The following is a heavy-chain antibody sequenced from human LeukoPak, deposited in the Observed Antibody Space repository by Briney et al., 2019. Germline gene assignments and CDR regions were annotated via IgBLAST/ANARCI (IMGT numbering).Heavy chain of an antibody. Sequence: GGSLRLSCAASGFTFSSYAMSWVRQAPGKGLEWVSTINIGTFYADSVKGRFTISRDNSKNTLYLQMNSLRADDTAVYYCARARAPVTRISSFDIWGQGTMVTVSS. V-gene: IGHV3-23*01. J-gene: IGHJ3*02. CDR2: INIGT. D-gene: IGHD4-17*01. CDR3: ARARAPVTRISSFDI. CDR1: GFTFSSYA.